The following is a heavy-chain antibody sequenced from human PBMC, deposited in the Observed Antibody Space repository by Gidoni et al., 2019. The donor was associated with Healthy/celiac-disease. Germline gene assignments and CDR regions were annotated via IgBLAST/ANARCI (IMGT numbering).Heavy chain of an antibody. CDR3: ARHQWGSSWRPRGFDP. V-gene: IGHV4-39*01. Sequence: QLQLQESRLGLVKPSVTLSLPRTVSGGSISSSSYYWGWIRQPPGKGLEWIGSLYYSGSTYYNPSLKSGITISVDTSKNQFSLTLSSGTAADTAVYYCARHQWGSSWRPRGFDPWGQGTLVTVSS. D-gene: IGHD6-13*01. CDR1: GGSISSSSYY. J-gene: IGHJ5*02. CDR2: LYYSGST.